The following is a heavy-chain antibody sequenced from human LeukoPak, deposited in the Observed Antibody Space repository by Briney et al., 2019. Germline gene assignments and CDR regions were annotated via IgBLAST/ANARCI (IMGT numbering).Heavy chain of an antibody. CDR2: INPNSGET. Sequence: EPSVNLSCKPSAYTSTGYYTHYVRHPPQQGLEYMGWINPNSGETTYAQNLKGGVKMKRNTSISIAYMEMSRMRSDDTAVYYCGRARRDSFNCFEYWGQGTLVTV. V-gene: IGHV1-2*02. J-gene: IGHJ4*02. D-gene: IGHD3-16*02. CDR1: AYTSTGYY. CDR3: GRARRDSFNCFEY.